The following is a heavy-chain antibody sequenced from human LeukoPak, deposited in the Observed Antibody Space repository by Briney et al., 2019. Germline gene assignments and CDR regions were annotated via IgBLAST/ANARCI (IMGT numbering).Heavy chain of an antibody. CDR3: ARGPYSSSNYFDY. J-gene: IGHJ4*02. Sequence: GGSLRLSCAASVFTFSSYSMNWVRQAPGKGLEWVSYISNIGSTIYYADSVRGRFTISRDNAKNSLYLQMNSLRAEDTAVYYCARGPYSSSNYFDYWGQGTLVTVSS. CDR2: ISNIGSTI. D-gene: IGHD6-6*01. CDR1: VFTFSSYS. V-gene: IGHV3-48*01.